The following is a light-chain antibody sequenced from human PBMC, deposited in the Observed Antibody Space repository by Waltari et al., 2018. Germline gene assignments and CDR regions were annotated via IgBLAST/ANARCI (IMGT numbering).Light chain of an antibody. CDR1: QNIHGF. Sequence: EIVLTQSPATLSLSPGERATLSCRASQNIHGFLTWYHHKPGQAPRLLIYDAANRASGIPARFSGSGSATDFTLTISSLEPEDFAVYYCQQRSNWLVTFGPGTKVDVK. CDR2: DAA. J-gene: IGKJ3*01. V-gene: IGKV3-11*01. CDR3: QQRSNWLVT.